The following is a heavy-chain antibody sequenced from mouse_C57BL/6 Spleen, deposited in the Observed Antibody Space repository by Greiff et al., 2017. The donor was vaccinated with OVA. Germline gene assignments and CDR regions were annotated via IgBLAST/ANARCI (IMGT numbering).Heavy chain of an antibody. V-gene: IGHV1-76*01. Sequence: VQLQQSGAELVRPGASVKLSCKASGYTFTDYYINWVKQRPGQGLEWIARIYPGSGNTYYNEKFKGKATLTAEKSSSTAYMQLSSLTSEDSAVYFCARWSYSYYAMDYWGQGTSVTVSS. J-gene: IGHJ4*01. D-gene: IGHD2-12*01. CDR2: IYPGSGNT. CDR1: GYTFTDYY. CDR3: ARWSYSYYAMDY.